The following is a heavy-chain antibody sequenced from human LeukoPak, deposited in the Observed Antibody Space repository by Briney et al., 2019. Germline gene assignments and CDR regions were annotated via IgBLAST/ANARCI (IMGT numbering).Heavy chain of an antibody. Sequence: SVKVSCKASGGTFSSYAISWVRQAPGQGLEWMGGIIPIFGTANYAQKFQGRVTITADESTSTAYMELSSLRSEDTAVYYCARTRPYSSSGIDAFDIWGQGTMVTVSS. CDR1: GGTFSSYA. CDR3: ARTRPYSSSGIDAFDI. V-gene: IGHV1-69*13. D-gene: IGHD6-13*01. CDR2: IIPIFGTA. J-gene: IGHJ3*02.